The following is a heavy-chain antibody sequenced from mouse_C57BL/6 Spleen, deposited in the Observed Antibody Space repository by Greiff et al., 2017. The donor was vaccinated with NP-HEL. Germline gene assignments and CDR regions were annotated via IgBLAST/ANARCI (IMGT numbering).Heavy chain of an antibody. J-gene: IGHJ2*01. V-gene: IGHV2-5*01. D-gene: IGHD3-2*02. CDR3: AKNEGSGSYYFDY. CDR2: IWRGGST. Sequence: QVQLKESGPGLVQPSQSLSITCTVSGFSLTSYGVHWVRQSPGKGLEWLGVIWRGGSTDYNAAFMSRLSITKDNSKRQVFFKMNSLQADDTAIYYCAKNEGSGSYYFDYWGQGTTLTVSS. CDR1: GFSLTSYG.